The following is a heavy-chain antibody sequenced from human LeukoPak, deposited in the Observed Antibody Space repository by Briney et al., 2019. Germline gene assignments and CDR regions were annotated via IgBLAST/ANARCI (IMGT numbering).Heavy chain of an antibody. D-gene: IGHD2-15*01. V-gene: IGHV3-48*04. J-gene: IGHJ5*02. Sequence: GGSLRLSCAASGFTFSSHNMVWVRQPPGKGVEGIAYISDSSITMYYADSVKGRFTISRHNPKNSLYLHMNSLRAKDTAVYYCARDGGFCSGGFCYRLFDPWGQGTLVTVSS. CDR2: ISDSSITM. CDR3: ARDGGFCSGGFCYRLFDP. CDR1: GFTFSSHN.